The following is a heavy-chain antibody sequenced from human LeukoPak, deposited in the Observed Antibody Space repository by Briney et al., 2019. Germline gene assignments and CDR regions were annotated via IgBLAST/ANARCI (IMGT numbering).Heavy chain of an antibody. V-gene: IGHV4-61*08. D-gene: IGHD2-15*01. CDR1: GGSISSGGYY. CDR2: IYYSGST. CDR3: ARALGYCSGGSCYSWWGDTRDYYYYYGMDV. J-gene: IGHJ6*02. Sequence: SSETLSLTCTVSGGSISSGGYYWSWIRQHPGKGLEWIGYIYYSGSTYYNPSLKSRVTTSVDTSKNQFSLKLSSVTAADTAVYYCARALGYCSGGSCYSWWGDTRDYYYYYGMDVWGQGTTVTVSS.